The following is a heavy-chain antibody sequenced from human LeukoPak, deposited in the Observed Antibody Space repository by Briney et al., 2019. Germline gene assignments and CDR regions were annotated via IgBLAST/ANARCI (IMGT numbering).Heavy chain of an antibody. CDR1: GFTFSPYS. CDR3: ARSVEGNFDY. D-gene: IGHD6-19*01. Sequence: PGGSLRLSCAASGFTFSPYSINWIRQAPGKGLEWVSNINSVRTTYYADSVAGRLTISRDNAKNSVYLQMNSLRVEDTAVYYCARSVEGNFDYWGQGTVVTVSS. J-gene: IGHJ4*02. V-gene: IGHV3-48*01. CDR2: INSVRTT.